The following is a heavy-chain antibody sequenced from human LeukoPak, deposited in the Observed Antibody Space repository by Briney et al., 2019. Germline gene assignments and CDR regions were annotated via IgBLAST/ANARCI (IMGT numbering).Heavy chain of an antibody. CDR1: GFTFSSYS. CDR2: ITSSSSYI. D-gene: IGHD1-1*01. Sequence: AGGSLRLSCAASGFTFSSYSLNWVRQAPGKGLEWVSSITSSSSYIYYTDSVKGRFTISRDNAKNSLYLQMNSLRAEDTAVYYCARDWNDEDYWGQGTLVTVSS. V-gene: IGHV3-21*01. CDR3: ARDWNDEDY. J-gene: IGHJ4*02.